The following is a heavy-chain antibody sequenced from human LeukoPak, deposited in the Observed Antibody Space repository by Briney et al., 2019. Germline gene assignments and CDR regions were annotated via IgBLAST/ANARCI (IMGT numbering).Heavy chain of an antibody. Sequence: ASVKVSCKASGYAFTAFYMHWVRQAPGQGLEWMGWINPNSGGTNYAQKFQGWVTMTRDTSISTAYMELSRLRSDDTAVYYCARAHYGDYGGYYFDYWGQGTLVTFSS. D-gene: IGHD4-17*01. CDR1: GYAFTAFY. CDR3: ARAHYGDYGGYYFDY. V-gene: IGHV1-2*04. CDR2: INPNSGGT. J-gene: IGHJ4*02.